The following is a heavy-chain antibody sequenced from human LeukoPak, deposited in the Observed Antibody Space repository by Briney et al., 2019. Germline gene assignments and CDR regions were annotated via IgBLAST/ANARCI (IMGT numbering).Heavy chain of an antibody. V-gene: IGHV3-21*01. D-gene: IGHD3-10*01. CDR3: ARGARGSYYTLH. J-gene: IGHJ4*02. CDR1: GFSVSDYY. Sequence: GGSLRLSCAVSGFSVSDYYMSWVHQAPGKGLEWVSSISSSSSYIYYADSVKGRFTISRDNAKNSLYLQMNSLRAEDTAVYYCARGARGSYYTLHWGQGTLVTVSS. CDR2: ISSSSSYI.